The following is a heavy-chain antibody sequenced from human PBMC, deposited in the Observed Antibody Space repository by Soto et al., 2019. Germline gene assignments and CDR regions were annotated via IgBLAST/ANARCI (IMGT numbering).Heavy chain of an antibody. CDR3: ARDSPHWCTIGD. V-gene: IGHV3-33*01. CDR2: IWYDGSNK. CDR1: GFTFSSYG. D-gene: IGHD2-8*01. J-gene: IGHJ4*02. Sequence: QVQLVESGGGVVQPGRSLRLSCAASGFTFSSYGMHWVRQAPGKGLEWVAVIWYDGSNKYYADSVKGRFTISRDNSKNTLYLQMNSLRAEDTAVYYCARDSPHWCTIGDWGQGTLVTVSS.